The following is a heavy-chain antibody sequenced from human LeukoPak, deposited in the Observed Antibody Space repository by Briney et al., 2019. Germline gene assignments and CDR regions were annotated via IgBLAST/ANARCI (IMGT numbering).Heavy chain of an antibody. CDR3: ARVAQQLASWLDP. V-gene: IGHV1-2*02. CDR2: INPNSGGT. J-gene: IGHJ5*02. D-gene: IGHD6-13*01. Sequence: ASVKVSCKASGYTFTDYHMHWVRQAPGQGLEWMGWINPNSGGTNYAQKFQGRVTTTRDTSISTVYMELSRLRSDDTAVYYCARVAQQLASWLDPWGQGTLVTVSS. CDR1: GYTFTDYH.